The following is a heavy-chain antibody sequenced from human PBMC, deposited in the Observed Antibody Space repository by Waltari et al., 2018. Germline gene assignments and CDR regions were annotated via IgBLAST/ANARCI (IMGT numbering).Heavy chain of an antibody. D-gene: IGHD3-22*01. CDR3: AGDLYTYYYDSSGYYPLPLDY. Sequence: QVQLVESGGGVVQPGRSLRLSCAASGFTFSSYGMHWVRQAPGKGLEWVAVIWYDGSNKYYADSVKGRFTISRDNSKNTLYLQMNSLRAEDTAVYYCAGDLYTYYYDSSGYYPLPLDYWGQGTLVTVSS. CDR2: IWYDGSNK. J-gene: IGHJ4*02. CDR1: GFTFSSYG. V-gene: IGHV3-33*01.